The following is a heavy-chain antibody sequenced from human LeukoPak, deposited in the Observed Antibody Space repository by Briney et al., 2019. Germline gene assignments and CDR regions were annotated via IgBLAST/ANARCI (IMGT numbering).Heavy chain of an antibody. V-gene: IGHV1-69*13. J-gene: IGHJ6*03. CDR1: GGTFSSYA. Sequence: SVKVSCKASGGTFSSYAISWVRQAPGQGLEWMGGIIPIFGTANYAQKFQGRVTITADESTSTAYMELSSLRSEDTAVYYCAGGLRDYYYYMDVWGKGTTVTVSS. CDR3: AGGLRDYYYYMDV. D-gene: IGHD2-15*01. CDR2: IIPIFGTA.